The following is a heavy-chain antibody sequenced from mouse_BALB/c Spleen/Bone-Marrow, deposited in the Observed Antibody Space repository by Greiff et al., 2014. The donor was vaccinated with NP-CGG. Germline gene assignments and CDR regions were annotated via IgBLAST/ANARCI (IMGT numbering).Heavy chain of an antibody. J-gene: IGHJ2*01. V-gene: IGHV1-69*02. Sequence: VQLQQSGAELVRPGASVKLSCKASGYTFTSYWINWVKQRPGQGLEWIGNIYPSDSYTNYNQKFKDKATLTVDKSSSTAHMQLSSPTSEDSAVYYCTRSYGSSYEYYFDYWGQGTTLTVSS. CDR2: IYPSDSYT. D-gene: IGHD1-1*01. CDR1: GYTFTSYW. CDR3: TRSYGSSYEYYFDY.